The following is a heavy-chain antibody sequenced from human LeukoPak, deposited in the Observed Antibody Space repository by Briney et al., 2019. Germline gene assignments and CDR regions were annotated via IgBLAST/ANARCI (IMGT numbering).Heavy chain of an antibody. Sequence: GGSLRLSCAASGFTFSSYGMHWVRQAPGKGLEWVTFIQYDGSVKLYGDSVKGRFTISRDNSKNTLYLQMNSLRAEDTALYFCAQWSRYFDYWGQGTLVTVSS. J-gene: IGHJ4*02. D-gene: IGHD1-26*01. CDR1: GFTFSSYG. CDR2: IQYDGSVK. CDR3: AQWSRYFDY. V-gene: IGHV3-30*02.